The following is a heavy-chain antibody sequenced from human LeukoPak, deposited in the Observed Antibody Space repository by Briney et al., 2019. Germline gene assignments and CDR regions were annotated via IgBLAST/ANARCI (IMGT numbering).Heavy chain of an antibody. V-gene: IGHV3-23*01. CDR1: GFTFSSYA. CDR3: AKFHGSACCGGDCYSGWYFDL. CDR2: ISGSGGST. D-gene: IGHD2-21*02. Sequence: GGSLRLSCAASGFTFSSYAMSWVRQAPGKGLEWVSAISGSGGSTYYADSVKGRFTISRDNSKNTLYLQMNSLRAEDTAVYYCAKFHGSACCGGDCYSGWYFDLWGRGTLVTVSS. J-gene: IGHJ2*01.